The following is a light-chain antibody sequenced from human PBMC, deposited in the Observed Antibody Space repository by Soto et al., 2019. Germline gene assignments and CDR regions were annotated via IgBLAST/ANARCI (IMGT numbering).Light chain of an antibody. Sequence: MVLTQSPATLSVSPGERAALSCRASQSVSNNLAWYQQKPGQPPRLLIFGASTRATGIPARFSGSGSEAEFALTISTLQSEDFAVYYCQQYSVWPLTFGGGTKVDI. CDR2: GAS. CDR1: QSVSNN. CDR3: QQYSVWPLT. J-gene: IGKJ4*01. V-gene: IGKV3D-15*01.